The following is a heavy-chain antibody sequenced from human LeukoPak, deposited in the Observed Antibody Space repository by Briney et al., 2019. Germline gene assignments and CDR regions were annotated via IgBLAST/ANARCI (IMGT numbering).Heavy chain of an antibody. Sequence: GGSLRLSCAASGFTFSSYSMNWVRQAPGKGLEWVSYISSSSSYIYYADSVKGRFTISRDNAKNSLYLQMNSLRAEDTAVYYCARSRSSTSCLGYWGQGTLVTVSS. V-gene: IGHV3-21*01. J-gene: IGHJ4*02. CDR1: GFTFSSYS. D-gene: IGHD2-2*01. CDR2: ISSSSSYI. CDR3: ARSRSSTSCLGY.